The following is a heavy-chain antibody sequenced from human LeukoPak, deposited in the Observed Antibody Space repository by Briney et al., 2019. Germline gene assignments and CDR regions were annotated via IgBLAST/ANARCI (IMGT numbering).Heavy chain of an antibody. CDR2: INHSGST. J-gene: IGHJ5*02. D-gene: IGHD2-21*01. CDR1: GGSISSGGYY. Sequence: SETLSLTCTVSGGSISSGGYYWSWIRQPPGKGLEWIGEINHSGSTNYNPSLKSRVTISVDTSKNQFSLKLSSVTAADTAVYYCARSGSTYYNWFDPWGQGTLVTVSS. V-gene: IGHV4-61*08. CDR3: ARSGSTYYNWFDP.